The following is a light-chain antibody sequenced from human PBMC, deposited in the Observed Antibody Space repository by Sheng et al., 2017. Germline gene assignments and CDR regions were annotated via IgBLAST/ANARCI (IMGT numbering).Light chain of an antibody. CDR3: QQYNDWPPWT. V-gene: IGKV3-15*01. CDR2: DAS. J-gene: IGKJ1*01. Sequence: EVLMTQSPASLSVSPGERVTLSCWASQSIRSRVAWYQQRPGQAPRLLIYDASTRATGIPDRISGSGSGTKFTLTISSLQSEDSAVYYCQQYNDWPPWTFGQGTKVELK. CDR1: QSIRSR.